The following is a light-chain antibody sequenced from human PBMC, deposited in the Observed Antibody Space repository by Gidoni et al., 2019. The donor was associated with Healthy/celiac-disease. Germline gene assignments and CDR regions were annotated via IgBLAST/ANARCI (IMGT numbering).Light chain of an antibody. CDR3: QQDNNGPLT. V-gene: IGKV3-15*01. CDR1: QSVSSN. J-gene: IGKJ4*01. Sequence: DIVLTQSPAPLSVSPGERATLSCRASQSVSSNLAWYQQKPGQAPRLLIYGASTRATGIPARFSGSGSGKEFTLTISSLQSEEFAVYYCQQDNNGPLTFGGGTKVEIK. CDR2: GAS.